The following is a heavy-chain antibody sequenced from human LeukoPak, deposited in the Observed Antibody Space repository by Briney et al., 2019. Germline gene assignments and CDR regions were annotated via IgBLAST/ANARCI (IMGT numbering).Heavy chain of an antibody. CDR3: ASESTSWTPVDY. J-gene: IGHJ4*02. V-gene: IGHV3-66*01. D-gene: IGHD2-2*01. Sequence: GGSLRLSCAASGFTVSSNYMSWVRQAPGKGLEWVSVIYSGGSTYYADSVKGRFTISRDNAKNSLYLQMNSLRAEDTAVYYCASESTSWTPVDYWGQGTLVTVSS. CDR2: IYSGGST. CDR1: GFTVSSNY.